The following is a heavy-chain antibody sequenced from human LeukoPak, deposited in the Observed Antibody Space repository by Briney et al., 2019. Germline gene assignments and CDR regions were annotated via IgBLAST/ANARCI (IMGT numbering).Heavy chain of an antibody. V-gene: IGHV3-48*01. CDR1: GFTFSTYS. J-gene: IGHJ4*02. D-gene: IGHD3-22*01. CDR3: ARPDDSSGSFPDY. CDR2: ISYSSSTI. Sequence: PGGSPRLFCAASGFTFSTYSMNWVRQAPGKGLEWISYISYSSSTIYYADSVKGRFTISRDNAKNSLYLQMNSLRAEDTAVYYCARPDDSSGSFPDYWGQGTLVTVSS.